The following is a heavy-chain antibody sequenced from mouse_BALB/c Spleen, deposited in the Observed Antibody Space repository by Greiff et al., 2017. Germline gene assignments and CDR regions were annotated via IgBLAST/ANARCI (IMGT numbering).Heavy chain of an antibody. CDR2: IDPFNGGT. CDR1: GYSFTSYY. D-gene: IGHD1-1*01. V-gene: IGHV1S135*01. CDR3: ASPKLLRYAMDY. Sequence: VQLKESGPELMKPGASVKISCKASGYSFTSYYMHWVKQSHGKSLEWIGYIDPFNGGTSYNQKFKGKATLTVDKSSSTAYMHLSSLTSEDSAVYYCASPKLLRYAMDYWGQGTSVTVSS. J-gene: IGHJ4*01.